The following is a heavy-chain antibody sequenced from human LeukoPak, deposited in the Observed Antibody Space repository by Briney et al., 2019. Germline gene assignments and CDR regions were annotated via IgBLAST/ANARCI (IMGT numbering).Heavy chain of an antibody. CDR1: GLTFSGYG. J-gene: IGHJ3*02. CDR2: ISSTSSTI. V-gene: IGHV3-48*01. Sequence: GGSLRLSCAASGLTFSGYGMNWVRQAPGKGLEWVSYISSTSSTIYYADSVKGRFTISRDNTKNSLYLQMNSLRAEDTAVYYCARDRAIPKVDVFEIWGQGTMVTVTS. CDR3: ARDRAIPKVDVFEI.